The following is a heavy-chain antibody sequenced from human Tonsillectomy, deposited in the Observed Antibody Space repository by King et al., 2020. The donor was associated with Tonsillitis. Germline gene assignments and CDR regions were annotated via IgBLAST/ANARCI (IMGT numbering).Heavy chain of an antibody. CDR1: GFNFSTYG. V-gene: IGHV3-30*18. J-gene: IGHJ4*02. D-gene: IGHD5-18*01. CDR3: TKGVDGDSYGYFDY. Sequence: VQLVESGGGVVQPGRSLRLSCAASGFNFSTYGMHWVRQAPGKGLEWLAVISDDGSNKYYADSVKGRFTISRENSKNTLYLRMNFLKSEDTALYYCTKGVDGDSYGYFDYWGQGVLVSVSS. CDR2: ISDDGSNK.